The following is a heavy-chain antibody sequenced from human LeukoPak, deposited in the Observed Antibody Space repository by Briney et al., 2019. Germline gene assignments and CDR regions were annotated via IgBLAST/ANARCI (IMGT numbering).Heavy chain of an antibody. J-gene: IGHJ4*02. CDR3: AIIDYYDSSGYPNEGGY. D-gene: IGHD3-22*01. V-gene: IGHV1-69*04. CDR2: ITPIFGIA. CDR1: GGTFSSYA. Sequence: SVKVSCKASGGTFSSYAISWVRQAPGQGLEWMGRITPIFGIANYAQKFQGRVTITADKPASTAYMELSSLRSEDTAVYYCAIIDYYDSSGYPNEGGYWGQGTLVTVSS.